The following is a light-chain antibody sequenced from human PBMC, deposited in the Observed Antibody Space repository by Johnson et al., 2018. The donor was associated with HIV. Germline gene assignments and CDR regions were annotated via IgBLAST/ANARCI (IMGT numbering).Light chain of an antibody. J-gene: IGLJ1*01. CDR2: EDN. V-gene: IGLV1-51*02. CDR1: ISNIESYF. CDR3: GIWDASLSPLYV. Sequence: QSVLTQPPSVSAAPGQRVNISCSGNISNIESYFVSWYQQLPGAAPTLLIYEDNKRPSGIPDRFSGSKSGAPATLGIPGLQTGDEADYYCGIWDASLSPLYVFGSGTTITVL.